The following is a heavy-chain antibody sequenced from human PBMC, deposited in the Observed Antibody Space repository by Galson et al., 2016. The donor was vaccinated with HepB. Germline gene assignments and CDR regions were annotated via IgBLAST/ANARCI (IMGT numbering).Heavy chain of an antibody. CDR1: GFTFSSYA. CDR3: ARGSARTDYYDFWSGYYRNFYGMDF. V-gene: IGHV3-30*04. D-gene: IGHD3-3*01. CDR2: ISYDGSNK. Sequence: SLRLSCAASGFTFSSYAMHWVRQTPGKGLEWVAVISYDGSNKYYADSVKGRFTISRDNSKNTLYLQMNNLRAEDTAVYSCARGSARTDYYDFWSGYYRNFYGMDFWGQGTTVTVSS. J-gene: IGHJ6*02.